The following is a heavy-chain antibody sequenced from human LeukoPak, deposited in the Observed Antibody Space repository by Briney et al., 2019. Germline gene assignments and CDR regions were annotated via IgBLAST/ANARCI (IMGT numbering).Heavy chain of an antibody. CDR3: GRAGFGTAYNRFYYYMDV. Sequence: SETLSLTCAVSNYPITSDYYWVWIRQPPGQGLEWIGQIFHSGIAHYNPSLKSRVTMSVDTSRSKFSVNLNSVTAADTAVYFCGRAGFGTAYNRFYYYMDVWGKGTTVTVSS. CDR2: IFHSGIA. D-gene: IGHD3-16*01. V-gene: IGHV4-38-2*01. CDR1: NYPITSDYY. J-gene: IGHJ6*03.